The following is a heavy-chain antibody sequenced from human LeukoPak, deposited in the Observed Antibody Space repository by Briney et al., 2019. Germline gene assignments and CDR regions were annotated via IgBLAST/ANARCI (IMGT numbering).Heavy chain of an antibody. J-gene: IGHJ4*02. CDR1: GFTFSSYG. D-gene: IGHD6-13*01. V-gene: IGHV3-30*02. CDR2: IRYDGSNK. CDR3: ALKPGIAAAGTPYYSDY. Sequence: GGSLRLSCAASGFTFSSYGMHWVRQAPGKGLEWVAFIRYDGSNKYYADSVKGRFTISRDNSKNTLYLQMNSLRAEDTAVYYCALKPGIAAAGTPYYSDYWGQGTLVTVSS.